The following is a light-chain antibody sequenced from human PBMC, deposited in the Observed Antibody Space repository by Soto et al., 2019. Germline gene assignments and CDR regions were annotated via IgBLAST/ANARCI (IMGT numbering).Light chain of an antibody. CDR3: QQYNRNTWS. CDR2: GAS. J-gene: IGKJ1*01. CDR1: QSVGTW. V-gene: IGKV1-5*01. Sequence: DIQITQSPSTLSASVGGRVTITCRSGQSVGTWVAWYQQKPGKAPKLLIYGASNLESGVPSRFSGSGSGTEFTLTITTLQPDDFATYFCQQYNRNTWSFGPGTKVDIK.